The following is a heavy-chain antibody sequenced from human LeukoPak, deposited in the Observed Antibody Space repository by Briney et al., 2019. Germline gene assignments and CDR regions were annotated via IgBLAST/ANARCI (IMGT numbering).Heavy chain of an antibody. V-gene: IGHV3-23*01. CDR3: TRPHIDGDYYYFQY. J-gene: IGHJ4*02. CDR2: MHGSGSKT. D-gene: IGHD2-21*01. CDR1: GFTFSSYA. Sequence: GGSLRLSCAASGFTFSSYAMNWVRQAPGKGLEWVSGMHGSGSKTNYADSVKGRFTISRDNSKNTVYLQLNSLRDEDTAVYYCTRPHIDGDYYYFQYWGQGILVTVSS.